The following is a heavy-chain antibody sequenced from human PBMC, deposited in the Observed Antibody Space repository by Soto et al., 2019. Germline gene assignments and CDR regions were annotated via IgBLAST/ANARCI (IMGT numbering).Heavy chain of an antibody. J-gene: IGHJ4*02. CDR3: AGWGGHDYNY. CDR1: GFTFSTYW. Sequence: EVQLLGSGGGLVHPGGSLRLSCVGSGFTFSTYWMNWVRQAPGKGLEWVANINPDGNVGTYVDSVRGRFTTSRDNAKNPLYLQMHSLRADDTAVYFCAGWGGHDYNYWGQGIMVTVSS. V-gene: IGHV3-7*03. CDR2: INPDGNVG. D-gene: IGHD4-4*01.